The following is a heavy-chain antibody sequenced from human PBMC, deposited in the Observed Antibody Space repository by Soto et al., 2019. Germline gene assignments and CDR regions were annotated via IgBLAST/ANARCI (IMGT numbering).Heavy chain of an antibody. D-gene: IGHD6-13*01. J-gene: IGHJ5*02. CDR1: GYTFTSYA. CDR3: ARDAGTDWFDP. Sequence: QVQLVQSGAEVEKPGASVKVSCKASGYTFTSYAISWVGQAPGQGLEWMGRISTYNGNTNYAQKLQGRVTLTTDTSTSTAYMELRSLRSDDTALYYFARDAGTDWFDPWGQGTLVTVSS. CDR2: ISTYNGNT. V-gene: IGHV1-18*01.